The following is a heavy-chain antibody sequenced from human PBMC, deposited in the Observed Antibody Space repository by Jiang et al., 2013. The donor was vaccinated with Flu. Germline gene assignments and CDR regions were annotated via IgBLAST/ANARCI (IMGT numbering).Heavy chain of an antibody. CDR3: ARGEGSSSEIFDY. Sequence: GLLKPSETLSLTCAVYGGSFSGYYWSWIRQPPGKGLEWIGEINHSGSTNYNPSLKSRVTISVDTSKNQFSLKLSSVTAADTAVYYCARGEGSSSEIFDYWGQGTLVTVSS. CDR1: GGSFSGYY. CDR2: INHSGST. D-gene: IGHD6-6*01. V-gene: IGHV4-34*01. J-gene: IGHJ4*02.